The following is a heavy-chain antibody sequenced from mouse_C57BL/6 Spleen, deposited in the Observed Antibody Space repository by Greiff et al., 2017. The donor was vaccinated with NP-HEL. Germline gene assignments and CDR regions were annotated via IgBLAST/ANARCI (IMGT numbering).Heavy chain of an antibody. J-gene: IGHJ4*01. CDR2: IDPETGGT. CDR1: GYTFTDYE. Sequence: VQLQQSGAELVRPGASVTLSCKASGYTFTDYEMHWVKQTPVHGLEWIGAIDPETGGTAYNQKFKGKAILTADKSSSTAYMELRSLTSEDSAVYYCTRSEAGTRGGYAMDYWGQGTSVTVSS. V-gene: IGHV1-15*01. CDR3: TRSEAGTRGGYAMDY. D-gene: IGHD4-1*01.